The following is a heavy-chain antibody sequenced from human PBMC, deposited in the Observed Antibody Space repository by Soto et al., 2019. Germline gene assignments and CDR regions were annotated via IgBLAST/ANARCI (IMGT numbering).Heavy chain of an antibody. CDR1: GVSTSNHY. V-gene: IGHV4-59*11. D-gene: IGHD2-2*01. J-gene: IGHJ4*02. CDR2: IYYRGTT. CDR3: ARGGGSPYHDHEFDY. Sequence: SETLSLTCSVSGVSTSNHYWTWIRKPPGQGPEWIGCIYYRGTTNYNASLNSRITISIDTSKNQFSLRLTSVTTADTAVYYCARGGGSPYHDHEFDYWGQGILVTVSS.